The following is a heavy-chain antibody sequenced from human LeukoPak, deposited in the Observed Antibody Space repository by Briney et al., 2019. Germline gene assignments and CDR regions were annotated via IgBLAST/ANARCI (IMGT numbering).Heavy chain of an antibody. Sequence: ASVKVSCKASGYTFTGYYMHWVRQAPGQGLEWMGWINPNSGGTNYAQKFQGRVTMTRDTSISTAYMELSRLRSDDTAVYYCATTFDSGSYKYYFDYWGQGTLVTVSS. V-gene: IGHV1-2*02. CDR1: GYTFTGYY. CDR2: INPNSGGT. D-gene: IGHD1-26*01. CDR3: ATTFDSGSYKYYFDY. J-gene: IGHJ4*02.